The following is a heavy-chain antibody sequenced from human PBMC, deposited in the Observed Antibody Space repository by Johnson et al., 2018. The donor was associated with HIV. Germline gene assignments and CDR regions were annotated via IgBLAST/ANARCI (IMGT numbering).Heavy chain of an antibody. Sequence: VQLVESGGGVVQPGGSLRLSCAASGFTFSSYGMHWVRQAPGKGLEWVAFIRYDGSNKYYADSVKGRFTISRDNSKNTLYLQMNSLRAEDTAVYYCAKDAYDYGDYCAFDIWGQGTMVTVSS. CDR3: AKDAYDYGDYCAFDI. CDR2: IRYDGSNK. D-gene: IGHD4-17*01. V-gene: IGHV3-30*02. CDR1: GFTFSSYG. J-gene: IGHJ3*02.